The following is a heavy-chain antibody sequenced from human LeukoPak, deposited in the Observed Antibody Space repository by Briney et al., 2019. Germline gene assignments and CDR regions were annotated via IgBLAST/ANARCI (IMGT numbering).Heavy chain of an antibody. CDR2: ISAYNGNT. J-gene: IGHJ6*03. V-gene: IGHV1-18*01. Sequence: GASVKVSCKASGYTFTSYGISWVRQAPGQGLEWMGWISAYNGNTNYAQKLQGRVTMTTDTSTSTAYMELRSLRSDDTAVYYCARDGIWFGELFSYPYYYYYVDVWGKGTTVTISS. CDR1: GYTFTSYG. CDR3: ARDGIWFGELFSYPYYYYYVDV. D-gene: IGHD3-10*01.